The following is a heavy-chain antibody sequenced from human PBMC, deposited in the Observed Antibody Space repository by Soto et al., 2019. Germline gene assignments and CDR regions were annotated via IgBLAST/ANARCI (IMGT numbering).Heavy chain of an antibody. CDR1: GFTFSSYG. D-gene: IGHD3-22*01. J-gene: IGHJ4*02. Sequence: GGSLRLSCAASGFTFSSYGMHWVRQAPGKGLEWVAVISYDGSNKYYADSVKGRFTISRDNSKNTLYLQMNSLRAEDTAVYYCAKDPNYYDSSGYYFLDYWGQGTRVTVSS. CDR2: ISYDGSNK. V-gene: IGHV3-30*18. CDR3: AKDPNYYDSSGYYFLDY.